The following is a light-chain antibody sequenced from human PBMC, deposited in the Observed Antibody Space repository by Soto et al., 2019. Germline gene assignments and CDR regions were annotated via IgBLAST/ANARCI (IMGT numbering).Light chain of an antibody. CDR1: NNDVGSYNY. Sequence: QSALTQPRSVSGSPGQSVTISCTGTNNDVGSYNYVSWYQQHPGKAPKLIIYDVNKRPSGVSNRFSGSKSGNTASLTISGLQADGEADYYCSSHTISSALQVFGTGTKVTVL. CDR2: DVN. J-gene: IGLJ1*01. CDR3: SSHTISSALQV. V-gene: IGLV2-14*01.